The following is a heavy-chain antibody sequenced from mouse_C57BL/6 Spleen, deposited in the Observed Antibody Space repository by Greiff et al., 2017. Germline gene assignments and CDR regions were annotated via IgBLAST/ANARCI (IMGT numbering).Heavy chain of an antibody. CDR3: ARKGGYDYDEYFDV. CDR1: GYTFTSYW. Sequence: QVQLQQPGAELVRPGSSVTLSCKASGYTFTSYWMHWVKQRPIQGLEWIGNIDPSDSATHYNQKFKDKATLTVDKSSSTAYMQLSSLTSEDSAVYYCARKGGYDYDEYFDVWGTGTTVTVSS. V-gene: IGHV1-52*01. D-gene: IGHD2-4*01. CDR2: IDPSDSAT. J-gene: IGHJ1*03.